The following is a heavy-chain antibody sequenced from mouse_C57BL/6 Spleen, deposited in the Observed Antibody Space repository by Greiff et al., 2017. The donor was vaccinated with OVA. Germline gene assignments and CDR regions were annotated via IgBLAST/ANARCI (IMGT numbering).Heavy chain of an antibody. CDR1: GYTFTSYW. CDR3: ARSYDYDGYFDY. V-gene: IGHV1-61*01. D-gene: IGHD2-4*01. J-gene: IGHJ2*01. CDR2: IYPSDSET. Sequence: VQLQQPGAELVRPGSSVKLSCKASGYTFTSYWMDWVKQRPGQGLEWIGNIYPSDSETHYNQKFKDKATLTVVKSSSTAYMQLSSLTSEDSAVYYCARSYDYDGYFDYWGQGTTLTVSS.